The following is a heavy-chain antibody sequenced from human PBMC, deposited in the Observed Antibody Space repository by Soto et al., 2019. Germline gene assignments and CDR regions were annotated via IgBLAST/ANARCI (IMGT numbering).Heavy chain of an antibody. D-gene: IGHD6-25*01. CDR1: GFAFSAYY. V-gene: IGHV3-7*01. Sequence: EVQLVESGGGVVQPGGSLRLSCAASGFAFSAYYMTWVRQAPGKGLEWVANIKKDGSEKYYAGSVNGRFIISRDAAKNLLFLQMNSLRVEDTAVYYCAREKRANGYFDYWGQGTPVTVSA. CDR3: AREKRANGYFDY. J-gene: IGHJ4*02. CDR2: IKKDGSEK.